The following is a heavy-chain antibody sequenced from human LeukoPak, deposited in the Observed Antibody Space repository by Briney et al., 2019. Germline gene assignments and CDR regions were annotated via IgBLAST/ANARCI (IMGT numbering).Heavy chain of an antibody. Sequence: ASVKVSCKASGGTFSSYAISWVRQAPGQGLEWMGWISASNGNTNYAQKLQGRVTMTTETSTSTAYMELRSLRSDDTAVYYCARALSRGYSGYDYGLGYWGQGTLVTVSS. J-gene: IGHJ4*02. V-gene: IGHV1-18*01. CDR1: GGTFSSYA. CDR3: ARALSRGYSGYDYGLGY. D-gene: IGHD5-12*01. CDR2: ISASNGNT.